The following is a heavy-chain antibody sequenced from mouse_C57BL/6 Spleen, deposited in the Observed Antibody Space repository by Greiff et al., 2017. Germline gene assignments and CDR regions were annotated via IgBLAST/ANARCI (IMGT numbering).Heavy chain of an antibody. Sequence: QVQLQQPGAELVRPGSSVKLSCKASGYTFTSYWMHWVKQRPIQGLEWIGNIDPSDSETHYNQKFKDKATLTVDKSSSTAYMQLSSLTSEDSAVYYGASHGIPHYYAMDYWGQGTSVTVSS. V-gene: IGHV1-52*01. CDR1: GYTFTSYW. J-gene: IGHJ4*01. CDR3: ASHGIPHYYAMDY. D-gene: IGHD1-1*01. CDR2: IDPSDSET.